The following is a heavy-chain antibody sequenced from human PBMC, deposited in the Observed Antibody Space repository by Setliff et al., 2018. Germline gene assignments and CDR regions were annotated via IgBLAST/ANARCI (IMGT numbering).Heavy chain of an antibody. CDR2: IYYSGST. CDR3: ARMTGFQYIDV. D-gene: IGHD3-3*01. J-gene: IGHJ6*03. Sequence: PSETLSLTCSVSDFPVSGVYYWGWIRQPPGKGLEWIANIYYSGSTFHSPSLKSRVTMSINTSKNQFSLNLTSVTAADTAVYYCARMTGFQYIDVWGKGTTVTSP. V-gene: IGHV4-38-2*01. CDR1: DFPVSGVYY.